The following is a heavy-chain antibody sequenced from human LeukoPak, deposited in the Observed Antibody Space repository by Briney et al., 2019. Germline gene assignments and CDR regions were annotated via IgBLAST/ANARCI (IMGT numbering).Heavy chain of an antibody. CDR3: ARETVSHGFDY. CDR1: GGSFSGYY. J-gene: IGHJ4*02. Sequence: PSETLSLTCAVYGGSFSGYYWIWIRQPPGKGLEWIGEINHSGSTNYNPSLKSRVIISVDTSKNQFSLKLSSVTAADTAVYYCARETVSHGFDYWGQGTLVTVSS. D-gene: IGHD1-14*01. V-gene: IGHV4-34*01. CDR2: INHSGST.